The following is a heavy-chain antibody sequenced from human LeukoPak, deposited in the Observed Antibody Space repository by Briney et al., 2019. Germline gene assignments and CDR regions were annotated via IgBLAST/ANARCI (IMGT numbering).Heavy chain of an antibody. J-gene: IGHJ4*02. D-gene: IGHD6-6*01. V-gene: IGHV1-2*02. CDR2: INPNRGVT. CDR3: AIINPSIDY. Sequence: ASLRVSCKASGYTFTGYYMHWVRQAPRQGVEWMGWINPNRGVTNYAQKFQGRVTMTRDTSISTAYMELSRLRSEDTAVYYCAIINPSIDYWGEGALVSVSP. CDR1: GYTFTGYY.